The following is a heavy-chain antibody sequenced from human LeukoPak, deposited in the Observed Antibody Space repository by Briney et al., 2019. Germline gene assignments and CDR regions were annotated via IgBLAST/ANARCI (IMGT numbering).Heavy chain of an antibody. Sequence: GGSLRLSCVASGFIFDDYGMSWVRQAPGKGLEFSSRVFWNGTSTGYADSVKGRFTISRDNARNSLYLQMNSLRTEDTAFYYCARDAASIYDLLTGYYDYWGQGTPVTVSS. CDR2: VFWNGTST. CDR1: GFIFDDYG. V-gene: IGHV3-20*04. J-gene: IGHJ4*02. CDR3: ARDAASIYDLLTGYYDY. D-gene: IGHD3-9*01.